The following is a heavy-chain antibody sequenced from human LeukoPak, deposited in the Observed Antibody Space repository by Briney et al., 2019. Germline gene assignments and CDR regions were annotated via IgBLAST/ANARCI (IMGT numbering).Heavy chain of an antibody. V-gene: IGHV3-23*01. CDR1: GFTFSSYA. D-gene: IGHD2-2*01. J-gene: IGHJ6*02. Sequence: PGGSLRLSCAASGFTFSSYAMSWVRQAPGKGLEWVSAISGSGGSTLYTDSVKGRFTISRDNSKNTLYLQMSSLRAEDTAVYYCARSLGYCSGTLSCYYAMDVWGQGTTVTVSS. CDR2: ISGSGGST. CDR3: ARSLGYCSGTLSCYYAMDV.